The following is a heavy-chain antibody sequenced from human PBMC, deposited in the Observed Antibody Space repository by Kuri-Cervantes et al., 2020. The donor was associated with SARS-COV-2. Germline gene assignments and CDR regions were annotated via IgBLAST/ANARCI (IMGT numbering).Heavy chain of an antibody. Sequence: SETLSLTCTVSGGSISSYYWSWIRQPAGKGLEWIGRIYTSGSTNYNPSLKSRVTMSVDTSKNQFSLKLGSVTAADTAVYYCARARYSSSYLYNWFDPWGQGTLVTVSS. CDR1: GGSISSYY. V-gene: IGHV4-4*07. CDR2: IYTSGST. D-gene: IGHD6-13*01. J-gene: IGHJ5*02. CDR3: ARARYSSSYLYNWFDP.